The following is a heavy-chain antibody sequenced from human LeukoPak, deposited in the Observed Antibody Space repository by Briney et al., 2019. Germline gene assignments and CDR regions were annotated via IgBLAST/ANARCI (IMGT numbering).Heavy chain of an antibody. CDR2: IYPGDSDT. CDR3: ARRTAMAYWYFDL. CDR1: GYSFTSQW. J-gene: IGHJ2*01. V-gene: IGHV5-51*01. D-gene: IGHD5-18*01. Sequence: GESLKISCKGSGYSFTSQWIGWVRQMPGKGLEWVGIIYPGDSDTRYSPSFQGQVTISADKSISTAYLQWSSLKASDTAMYYCARRTAMAYWYFDLWGRGTLVTVSS.